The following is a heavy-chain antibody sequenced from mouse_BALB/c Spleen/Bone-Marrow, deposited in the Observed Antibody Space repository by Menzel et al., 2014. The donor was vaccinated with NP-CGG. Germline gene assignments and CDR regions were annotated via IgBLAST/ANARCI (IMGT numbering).Heavy chain of an antibody. CDR3: ARHAYYDQTEVSFVY. CDR1: GFSFSNYG. CDR2: ISGDGRYT. J-gene: IGHJ3*01. Sequence: DVMLVESGGGLVKSGGSLKLSCAASGFSFSNYGMSWVRQTPEKRLEWVATISGDGRYTFYSDSVKGRLTISRDNAKNNLYLQLSSLRSEDTALYYCARHAYYDQTEVSFVYWGQGTLVTVSA. V-gene: IGHV5-9-2*01. D-gene: IGHD2-4*01.